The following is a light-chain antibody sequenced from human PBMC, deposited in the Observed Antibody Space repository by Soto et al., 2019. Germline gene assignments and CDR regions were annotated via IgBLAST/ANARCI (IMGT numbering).Light chain of an antibody. V-gene: IGKV1-9*01. CDR2: AAS. CDR3: QQLERQPST. Sequence: IQLTQSPSSLSASVGDRVTITCRASQGISTYLAWYQQNPGKAPKLLIYAASSLQSGVPSRFSGSGSGTDCTLSISSLQPEDFATYYCQQLERQPSTFGGGTKVDIK. J-gene: IGKJ4*01. CDR1: QGISTY.